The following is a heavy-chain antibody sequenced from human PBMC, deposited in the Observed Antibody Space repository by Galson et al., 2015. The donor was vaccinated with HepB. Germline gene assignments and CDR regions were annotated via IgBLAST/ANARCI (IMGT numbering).Heavy chain of an antibody. D-gene: IGHD3-10*01. J-gene: IGHJ4*02. V-gene: IGHV3-23*01. CDR2: ISNSGTGT. CDR3: AKGGRFGSGSYYYFEH. Sequence: SLRLSCAASGFSFSDYAMSWVRQAPGKGLEWVSSISNSGTGTYYAGSVKGRFSITRDNSKNTLHLQMNTLRAEDTAVYYCAKGGRFGSGSYYYFEHWGQGALVTVSS. CDR1: GFSFSDYA.